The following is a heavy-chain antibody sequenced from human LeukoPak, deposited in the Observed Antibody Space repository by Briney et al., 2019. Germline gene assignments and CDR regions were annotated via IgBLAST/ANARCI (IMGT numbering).Heavy chain of an antibody. CDR3: ARDPEWELRSSYYYYGMDV. D-gene: IGHD1-26*01. J-gene: IGHJ6*02. CDR2: ISAYNGNT. CDR1: GYTFTSYG. Sequence: ASVKVSCKASGYTFTSYGISWVRQAPGRGLEWMGWISAYNGNTNYAQKLQGRVTMTTDTSTSTAYMELRSLRSDDTAVYYCARDPEWELRSSYYYYGMDVWGQGTTVTVSS. V-gene: IGHV1-18*01.